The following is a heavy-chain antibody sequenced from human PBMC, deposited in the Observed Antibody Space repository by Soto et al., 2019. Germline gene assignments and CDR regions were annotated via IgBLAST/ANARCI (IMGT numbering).Heavy chain of an antibody. CDR3: AREPNESYYFDY. V-gene: IGHV1-46*01. D-gene: IGHD5-18*01. J-gene: IGHJ4*02. CDR2: IRPGGGRT. Sequence: ASVKVSCKASGYTFTNYYIHWVRQAPGQGLEWLGIIRPGGGRTEYAQRFQGRVTMTRDTSTSTVYMELTSLTSEDTAVYYCAREPNESYYFDYWSQGTLVTVSS. CDR1: GYTFTNYY.